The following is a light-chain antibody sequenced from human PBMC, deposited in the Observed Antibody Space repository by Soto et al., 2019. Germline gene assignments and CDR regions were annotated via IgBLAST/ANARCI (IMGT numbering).Light chain of an antibody. CDR1: QSISSW. Sequence: DIQMTQSPSTLSASVGDRVTITCRASQSISSWLAWYQQKPGKAPKLLIYDASSLESGVPSSFSGSGSGTEFTLTISSLQPDDFATYYFQQYNSYTKTFGQGTKVEIK. CDR3: QQYNSYTKT. V-gene: IGKV1-5*01. CDR2: DAS. J-gene: IGKJ1*01.